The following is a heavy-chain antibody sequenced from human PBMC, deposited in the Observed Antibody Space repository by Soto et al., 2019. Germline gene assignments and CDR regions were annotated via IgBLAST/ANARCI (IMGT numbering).Heavy chain of an antibody. V-gene: IGHV2-5*01. CDR3: THRGGATVGLYYFDY. CDR1: GFSLSTTGVG. J-gene: IGHJ4*02. D-gene: IGHD3-16*01. Sequence: SGPTLVNPTQTLTLTCTFSGFSLSTTGVGVSWIRQPPGKALEWLALIYWHADKRYSPSLKSRLTITKDTSKNQVVLTMTNMDPVDTATYYCTHRGGATVGLYYFDYWGQGALVTVSS. CDR2: IYWHADK.